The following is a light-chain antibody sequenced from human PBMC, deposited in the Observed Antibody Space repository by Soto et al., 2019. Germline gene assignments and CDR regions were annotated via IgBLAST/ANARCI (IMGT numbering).Light chain of an antibody. CDR1: QSVSSK. J-gene: IGKJ5*01. V-gene: IGKV3-15*01. Sequence: EIVMTRSPATLSGSPGERGTLSCRASQSVSSKLACYQQKPGQAPRLLIYGASTRATGIPARFSGSGSGTEFTLTISSLQSEDFALYYCQQYNNCPPTFGQGTRLEIK. CDR3: QQYNNCPPT. CDR2: GAS.